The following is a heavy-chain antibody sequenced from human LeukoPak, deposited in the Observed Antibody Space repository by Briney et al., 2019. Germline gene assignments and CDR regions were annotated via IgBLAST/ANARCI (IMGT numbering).Heavy chain of an antibody. CDR3: ARVPAFYYGDYWTSSNYFDY. D-gene: IGHD4-17*01. Sequence: SETLSLTCAVSGASVSSSNWWMWVRQPPKKGLEWIGEIFQSGRTNYNPSLKSRVTISVDKSRNQFSLKLSSVTAADTAVYYCARVPAFYYGDYWTSSNYFDYWGQGTLVTVSS. V-gene: IGHV4-4*02. J-gene: IGHJ4*02. CDR1: GASVSSSNW. CDR2: IFQSGRT.